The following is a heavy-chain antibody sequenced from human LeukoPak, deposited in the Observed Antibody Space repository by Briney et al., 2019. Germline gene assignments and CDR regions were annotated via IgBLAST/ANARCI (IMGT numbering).Heavy chain of an antibody. J-gene: IGHJ5*02. CDR1: GFTVSSSY. CDR3: ARVIWQGFLEWQDEPDFDP. Sequence: GGSLRLSCAASGFTVSSSYMNWVRQAPGKGLEWVSLIYSGGSTYYADSVKGRFTISRDNSKNTLYLQMNNLRAEDTAVYYCARVIWQGFLEWQDEPDFDPWGQGTLVTVSS. CDR2: IYSGGST. V-gene: IGHV3-53*01. D-gene: IGHD3-3*01.